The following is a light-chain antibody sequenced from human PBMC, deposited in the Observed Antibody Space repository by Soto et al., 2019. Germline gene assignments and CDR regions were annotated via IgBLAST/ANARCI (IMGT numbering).Light chain of an antibody. CDR2: KNN. J-gene: IGLJ2*01. CDR3: ASWDNDLNGPI. Sequence: QSVLTQPPSASGTPGQRVSISCSGSASNVGSTYVFWYQQVPGTAPTLLIYKNNQRPSGVSDRFSGSKSGTSASLAISGLRVDDEADYYCASWDNDLNGPIFGGGTKLTAL. CDR1: ASNVGSTY. V-gene: IGLV1-47*01.